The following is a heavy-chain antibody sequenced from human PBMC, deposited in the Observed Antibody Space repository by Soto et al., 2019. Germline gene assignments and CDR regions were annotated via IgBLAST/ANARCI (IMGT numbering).Heavy chain of an antibody. CDR3: ARGALNNYYYYGMDI. CDR1: GFTFGSYG. D-gene: IGHD2-8*01. J-gene: IGHJ6*02. Sequence: QVQLVESGGGVVQPGRSLRLSCAASGFTFGSYGMYWVRQAPGKGLEWVAVIWYDGSDKYYADSVKGRFTISRDNSKNTLYLQMNSLRVEDTAVYYCARGALNNYYYYGMDIWGQGTTVTVSS. CDR2: IWYDGSDK. V-gene: IGHV3-33*01.